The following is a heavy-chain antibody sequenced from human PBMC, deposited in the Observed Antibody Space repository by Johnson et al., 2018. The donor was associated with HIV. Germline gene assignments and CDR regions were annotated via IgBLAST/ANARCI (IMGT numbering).Heavy chain of an antibody. V-gene: IGHV3-7*01. D-gene: IGHD2-2*01. CDR1: GFTFSSYW. J-gene: IGHJ3*02. CDR3: ARSGYCTTSSCTDDAFDI. Sequence: VQLVESGGGLVQHGGSLRLSCAASGFTFSSYWMSWVRQAPGKGLEWVANIKQDGSEKYYVDSVKGRFTISRDNAKNSLYLQMNSLRAEDTAVYYCARSGYCTTSSCTDDAFDIWGQGTMVTVSS. CDR2: IKQDGSEK.